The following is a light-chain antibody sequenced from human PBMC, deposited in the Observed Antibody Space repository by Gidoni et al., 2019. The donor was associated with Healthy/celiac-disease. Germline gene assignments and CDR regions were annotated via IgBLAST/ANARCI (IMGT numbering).Light chain of an antibody. V-gene: IGKV1-39*01. J-gene: IGKJ4*01. Sequence: DSQTAQSPSSLSASVGDRVTITCRASQSISSYLNWYQQKPGKAPKLLIYAASNLQSGVPSRFSGSGSGTDFTLTISSLQPEDIATYYCQQSYSTFLTFGAGTKVEIK. CDR2: AAS. CDR1: QSISSY. CDR3: QQSYSTFLT.